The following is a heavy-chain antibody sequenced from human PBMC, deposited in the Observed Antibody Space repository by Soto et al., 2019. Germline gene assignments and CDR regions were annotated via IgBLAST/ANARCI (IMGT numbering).Heavy chain of an antibody. V-gene: IGHV4-30-2*01. J-gene: IGHJ4*02. Sequence: PSETLSLTCAVSGGSISSGGYSWSWIRQPPGKGLEWIGYIYHSGSTYYNPSLKSRVTISVDRSKNQFSLKLSSVTAADTAVYYCARAPPPVYSSSLYYFDDWGEGTRVTVPS. CDR1: GGSISSGGYS. CDR3: ARAPPPVYSSSLYYFDD. CDR2: IYHSGST. D-gene: IGHD6-13*01.